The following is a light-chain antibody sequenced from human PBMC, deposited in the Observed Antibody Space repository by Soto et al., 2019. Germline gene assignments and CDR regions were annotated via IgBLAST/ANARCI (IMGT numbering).Light chain of an antibody. CDR1: QNIYSN. J-gene: IGKJ5*01. V-gene: IGKV3-11*01. Sequence: ILMTQSPATLSVSPGERATFSCRASQNIYSNIAWYQQRPGQAPRLLIYDASNRATGIPARFSGGGFGTDFTLTISSLEPEDFAVYYCQQRSNWPLAFGRGTRLAIK. CDR3: QQRSNWPLA. CDR2: DAS.